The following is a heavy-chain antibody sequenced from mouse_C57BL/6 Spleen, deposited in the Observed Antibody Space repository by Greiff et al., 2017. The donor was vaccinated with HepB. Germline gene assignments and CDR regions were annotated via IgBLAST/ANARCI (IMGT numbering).Heavy chain of an antibody. CDR1: GFNIKDDY. V-gene: IGHV14-4*01. J-gene: IGHJ3*01. Sequence: EVQLQQPGAELVRPGASVKLSCTASGFNIKDDYMHWVKQRPEQGLEWIGWIDPENGDTEYASKFQGKATITADTSSNTAYLQLSSLTSEDTAVYYCTTSIGTTFAYWGQGTLVTVSA. CDR2: IDPENGDT. CDR3: TTSIGTTFAY. D-gene: IGHD1-1*01.